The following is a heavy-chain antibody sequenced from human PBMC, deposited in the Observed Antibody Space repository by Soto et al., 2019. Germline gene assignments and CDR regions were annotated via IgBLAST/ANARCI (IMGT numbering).Heavy chain of an antibody. Sequence: GGSLRLSCAASGFTFSSYAMSWVRQAPGKGLEWVSAISGSGGSTYYADSVKGRFTISRDNSKNTLYLQMNSLRAEDTAVYYCANSEVLQGWFDPWGQGTLVTVPQ. J-gene: IGHJ5*02. CDR2: ISGSGGST. V-gene: IGHV3-23*01. CDR3: ANSEVLQGWFDP. CDR1: GFTFSSYA.